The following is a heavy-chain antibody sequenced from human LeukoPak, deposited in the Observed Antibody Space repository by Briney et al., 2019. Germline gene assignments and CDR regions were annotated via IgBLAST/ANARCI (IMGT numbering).Heavy chain of an antibody. CDR1: GFNFIDAW. J-gene: IGHJ3*02. CDR3: ARSDGFDI. CDR2: VVSRIHGAAT. Sequence: PGGSLRLSCVASGFNFIDAWMSWVRQAPGKGLEWVGRVVSRIHGAATDYAAPVRGRFIISRDDSKNMVYLDMNNLKTEDTGVYFCARSDGFDIWGQGTMVTVS. V-gene: IGHV3-15*04.